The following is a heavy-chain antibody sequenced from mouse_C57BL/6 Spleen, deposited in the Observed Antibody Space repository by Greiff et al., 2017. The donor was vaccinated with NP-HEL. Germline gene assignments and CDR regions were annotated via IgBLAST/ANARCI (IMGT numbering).Heavy chain of an antibody. V-gene: IGHV5-17*01. Sequence: EVKLVESGGGLVKPGGSLKLSCAASGFTFSDYGMHWVRQAPEKGLEWVAYISSGSSTIYYADTVKGRFTISRDNAKNTLFLQMTSLRSEDTAMYYCARGGLLRVYYFDYWGQGTTLTVSS. D-gene: IGHD1-1*01. J-gene: IGHJ2*01. CDR2: ISSGSSTI. CDR1: GFTFSDYG. CDR3: ARGGLLRVYYFDY.